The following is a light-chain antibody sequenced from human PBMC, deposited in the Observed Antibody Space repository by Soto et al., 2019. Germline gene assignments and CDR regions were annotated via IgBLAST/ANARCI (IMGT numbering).Light chain of an antibody. Sequence: DIQMTQSPSTLSASVGDRVTITCRASQSISSWLAWYQQKPGKAPKVLIFDASSLESGVPSRFSGSGSATEFTLTISSLQPDDFETYYCQQYSTYPWTLGQGTKVDI. V-gene: IGKV1-5*01. J-gene: IGKJ1*01. CDR1: QSISSW. CDR3: QQYSTYPWT. CDR2: DAS.